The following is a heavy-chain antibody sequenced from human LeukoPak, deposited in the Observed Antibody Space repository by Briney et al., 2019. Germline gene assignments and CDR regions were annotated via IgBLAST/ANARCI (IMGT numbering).Heavy chain of an antibody. D-gene: IGHD4-17*01. CDR1: GLTVTNNC. V-gene: IGHV3-66*01. J-gene: IGHJ4*02. CDR3: TYGDYPLTY. CDR2: IYSNGDT. Sequence: QTGGSLRLSCAASGLTVTNNCWNWVRQPPGKGPEWISLIYSNGDTRYADSVKGRFTFSRDNSKNTLYLQMNSLRAEDTAVYYCTYGDYPLTYWGQGTLVSVSS.